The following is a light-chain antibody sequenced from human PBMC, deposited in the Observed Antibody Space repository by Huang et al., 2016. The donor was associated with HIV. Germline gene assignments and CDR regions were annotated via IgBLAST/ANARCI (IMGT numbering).Light chain of an antibody. J-gene: IGKJ2*01. CDR1: QSVSSN. V-gene: IGKV3-15*01. CDR3: QQYNNWPPYT. CDR2: GPA. Sequence: EIVMTQSPATQSVSPGERVTLSCRASQSVSSNLAWNQQKPGQAPRLLLYGPATRATGIPARFSGSGSGTEFTLTISSLQSEDFAVYYCQQYNNWPPYTFGQGTKLEIK.